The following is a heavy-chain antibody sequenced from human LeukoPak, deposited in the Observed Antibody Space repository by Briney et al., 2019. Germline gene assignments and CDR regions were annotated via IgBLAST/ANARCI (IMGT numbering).Heavy chain of an antibody. CDR1: GFTFSSYW. Sequence: PGGSLRLSCAASGFTFSSYWMHWVRQAPGKGLVWVSRINSDGSSTSYADSVKGRFTISRDNAKNTLYLQMNSLRAEDTAVYYCARWGLVADTNWFDPWGQGTLVTVSS. CDR2: INSDGSST. D-gene: IGHD2-15*01. J-gene: IGHJ5*02. V-gene: IGHV3-74*01. CDR3: ARWGLVADTNWFDP.